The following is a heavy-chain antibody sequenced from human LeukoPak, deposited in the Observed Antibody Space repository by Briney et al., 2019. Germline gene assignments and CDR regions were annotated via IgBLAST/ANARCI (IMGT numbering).Heavy chain of an antibody. D-gene: IGHD6-13*01. V-gene: IGHV1-2*02. Sequence: GASVKVSCKASGYTFTGYHMHWVRQAPGQGLEWMGWINPNSGGTNYAQKFQGRVTMTRDTSISTAYMELSRLRSDDTAVYYCARDGLASSWYPYYYYMDVWGKGTTVTVSS. CDR3: ARDGLASSWYPYYYYMDV. J-gene: IGHJ6*03. CDR1: GYTFTGYH. CDR2: INPNSGGT.